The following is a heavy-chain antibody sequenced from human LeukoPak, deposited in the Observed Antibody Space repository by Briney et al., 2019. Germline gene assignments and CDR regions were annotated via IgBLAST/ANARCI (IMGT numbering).Heavy chain of an antibody. J-gene: IGHJ3*02. CDR2: IFYGGSA. CDR1: GGSISTYY. Sequence: SETLSLTCTVSGGSISTYYWSWMRQPPGKGLEWIGYIFYGGSANYNPSLKSRVTISVDTSKNQFSLKLSSVTAADTAVYYCARELLSAAFDIWGRGTMVTVSS. CDR3: ARELLSAAFDI. V-gene: IGHV4-59*01.